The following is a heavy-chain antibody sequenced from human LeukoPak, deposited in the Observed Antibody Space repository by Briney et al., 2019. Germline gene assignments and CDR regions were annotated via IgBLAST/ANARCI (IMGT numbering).Heavy chain of an antibody. CDR2: ISGSGGST. CDR1: GFTFSSYA. V-gene: IGHV3-23*01. J-gene: IGHJ4*02. Sequence: GGSLRLSCAASGFTFSSYAMSWVRQAPGKGLEWVSAISGSGGSTYYADSVKGRFTISRDNSKNTLYPQMNSLRAEDTAVYYCAKVLTRSYSVRPYYFDYWGQGTLVTVSS. CDR3: AKVLTRSYSVRPYYFDY. D-gene: IGHD1-26*01.